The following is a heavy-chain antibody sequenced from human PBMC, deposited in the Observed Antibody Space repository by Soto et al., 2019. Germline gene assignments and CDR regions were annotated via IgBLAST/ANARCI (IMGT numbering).Heavy chain of an antibody. CDR3: AGITGSSWSTFDP. CDR2: IYYSGST. V-gene: IGHV4-59*01. D-gene: IGHD6-13*01. Sequence: PSETLSLTCTFSGGSISNYYWSWIRQPPGKGLEWIGSIYYSGSTYYSPSLKSRVTISVDTSKNQFSLKLSSVTAADTAVYYCAGITGSSWSTFDPWGQGTLVTVSS. CDR1: GGSISNYY. J-gene: IGHJ5*02.